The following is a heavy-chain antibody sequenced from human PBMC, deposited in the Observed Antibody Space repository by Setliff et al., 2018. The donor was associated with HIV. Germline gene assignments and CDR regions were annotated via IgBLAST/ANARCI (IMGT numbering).Heavy chain of an antibody. Sequence: GASVKVSCKASGYTFTGYYMHWVRQAPGQGLEWMGRINPNSGGTNYVQKFQGRVTMTRDRSVSTAYMELSRLRSDDTGVYYCASKVHCTNGVCLDAFDIWGQGTMVTVSS. CDR1: GYTFTGYY. J-gene: IGHJ3*02. D-gene: IGHD2-8*01. CDR2: INPNSGGT. V-gene: IGHV1-2*05. CDR3: ASKVHCTNGVCLDAFDI.